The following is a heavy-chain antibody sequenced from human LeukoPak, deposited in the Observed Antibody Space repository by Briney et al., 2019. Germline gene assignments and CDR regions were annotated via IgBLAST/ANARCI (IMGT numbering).Heavy chain of an antibody. CDR1: GFTVSSNY. CDR2: IYSGGST. J-gene: IGHJ4*02. Sequence: GGSLRLSCAASGFTVSSNYMSWVRQAPGKGLEWASVIYSGGSTYYADSVKGRFTISRHNSKNTLYLQMNSLRAEDTAVYYCARGPSGWYRYWGQGTLVTVSS. V-gene: IGHV3-53*04. CDR3: ARGPSGWYRY. D-gene: IGHD6-19*01.